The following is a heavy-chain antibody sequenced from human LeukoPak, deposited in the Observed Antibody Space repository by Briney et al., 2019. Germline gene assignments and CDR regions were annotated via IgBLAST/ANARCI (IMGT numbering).Heavy chain of an antibody. J-gene: IGHJ4*02. V-gene: IGHV3-23*01. CDR2: ISGSGGST. Sequence: GGSLRLSCAASGFTFSSYAMSWVRQAPGKGLEWVSAISGSGGSTYYADSVKGRFTISRDNSKNTLYLQMNSLRAEDTAVYYCAKEGRCSSTSCYSHVDYWGQGTLVTVSS. D-gene: IGHD2-2*01. CDR3: AKEGRCSSTSCYSHVDY. CDR1: GFTFSSYA.